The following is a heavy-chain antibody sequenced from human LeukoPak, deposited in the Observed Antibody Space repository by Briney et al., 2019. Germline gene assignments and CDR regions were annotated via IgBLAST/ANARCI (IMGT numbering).Heavy chain of an antibody. D-gene: IGHD6-13*01. CDR3: ASCEGRGAADYYYYYMYV. CDR2: IYHSGST. CDR1: GGSISSSNC. V-gene: IGHV4-4*02. J-gene: IGHJ6*03. Sequence: ASETLSLTCTVSGGSISSSNCWSWVRQPPGKGLEWIGEIYHSGSTNYTPSLKSRATISVDKSKNQCSLKLSSVTAADTAVYYCASCEGRGAADYYYYYMYVWGKGTTVTVSS.